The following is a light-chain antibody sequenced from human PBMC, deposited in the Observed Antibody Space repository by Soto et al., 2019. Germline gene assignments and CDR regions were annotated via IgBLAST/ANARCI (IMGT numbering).Light chain of an antibody. V-gene: IGLV1-44*01. CDR3: ATWDDSLNGPV. CDR2: SND. J-gene: IGLJ2*01. Sequence: QSVLTQPPSVSGAPGETVTIACSGRSPNIGSNAVNWYQQVPATAPKLLIYSNDQRPSGVPDRFSASKSGTSASLAISGLQSVDEADCSCATWDDSLNGPVFGGGTKLTVL. CDR1: SPNIGSNA.